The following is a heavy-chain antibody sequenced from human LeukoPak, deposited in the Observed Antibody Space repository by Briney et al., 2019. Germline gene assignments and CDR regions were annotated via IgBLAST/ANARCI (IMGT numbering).Heavy chain of an antibody. CDR3: TKFLYGYFDY. Sequence: PGGSLRLSCTVSGFTVSSNSMSWVRQAPGKGLEWVSFIYSDNTHYSDSVKGRFTISRDNSKNTLYLQMNSLRAEDTAVYYCTKFLYGYFDYWGQGIVVTVSS. V-gene: IGHV3-53*01. CDR2: IYSDNT. D-gene: IGHD3-10*01. CDR1: GFTVSSNS. J-gene: IGHJ4*02.